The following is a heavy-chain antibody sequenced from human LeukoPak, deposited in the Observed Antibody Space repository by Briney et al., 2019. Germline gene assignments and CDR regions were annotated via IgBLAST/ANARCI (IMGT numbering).Heavy chain of an antibody. CDR2: TSYDADSK. J-gene: IGHJ4*02. CDR1: GFTFSDYA. D-gene: IGHD3-16*01. Sequence: PGGSLRLSCAGAGFTFSDYAMHWVRQAPGKGLEWVAVTSYDADSKYYADSVRGRFTISRDNSKNTLFLQMNSLRAEDTAMYYCARSHVYSDYERGSHFDYWGQGTLVTLSS. CDR3: ARSHVYSDYERGSHFDY. V-gene: IGHV3-30-3*01.